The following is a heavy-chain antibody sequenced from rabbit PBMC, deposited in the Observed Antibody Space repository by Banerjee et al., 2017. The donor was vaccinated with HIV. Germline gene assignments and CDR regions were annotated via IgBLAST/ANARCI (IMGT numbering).Heavy chain of an antibody. CDR2: IYSVNSGRT. Sequence: QEQLEESGGDLVKPEGSLTLTCTASGFSFSSSYWICWVRQAPGKGLEWIACIYSVNSGRTYYASWAKGRFTISKTSSTTVTLQMTSLTAADTATYFCARSVSSGGLAYGMDLWGQGTLVTVS. CDR3: ARSVSSGGLAYGMDL. V-gene: IGHV1S45*01. J-gene: IGHJ6*01. D-gene: IGHD1-1*01. CDR1: GFSFSSSYW.